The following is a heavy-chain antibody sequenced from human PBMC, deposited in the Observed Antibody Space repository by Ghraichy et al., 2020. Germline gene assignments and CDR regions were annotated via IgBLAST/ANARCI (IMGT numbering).Heavy chain of an antibody. D-gene: IGHD3-10*01. V-gene: IGHV4-59*01. J-gene: IGHJ3*02. CDR3: ARGEKWFGDPTRMGAFDI. Sequence: SETLSLTCTVSGGSISSYYWSWIRQPPGKGLEWIGYIYYSGSTNYNPSLKSRVTISVDTSKNQFSLKLSSVTAADTAVYYCARGEKWFGDPTRMGAFDIWGQGTMVTVSS. CDR2: IYYSGST. CDR1: GGSISSYY.